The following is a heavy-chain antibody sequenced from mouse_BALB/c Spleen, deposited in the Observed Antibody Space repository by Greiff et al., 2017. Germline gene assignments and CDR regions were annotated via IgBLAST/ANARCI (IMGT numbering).Heavy chain of an antibody. D-gene: IGHD1-1*01. CDR1: GFTFSSYA. J-gene: IGHJ4*01. V-gene: IGHV5-6-5*01. CDR2: ISSGGST. Sequence: EVHLVESGGGLVKPGGSLKLSCAASGFTFSSYAMSWVRQTPEKRLEWVASISSGGSTYYPDSVKGRFTISRDNARNILYLQMSSLRSEDTAMYYCARGPTGYYYAMDYWGQGTSVTVSS. CDR3: ARGPTGYYYAMDY.